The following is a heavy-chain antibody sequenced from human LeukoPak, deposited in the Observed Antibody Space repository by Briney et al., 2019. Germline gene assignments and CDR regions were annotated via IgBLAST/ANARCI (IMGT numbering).Heavy chain of an antibody. Sequence: GGSLRLSCAASGFTFSSYAMSWVRQAPGKGLEWVSAISGSGGSTYYADSVKGRFTISRDNSKSTLYLQMNSLRAEDTAVYYCAKCPYSSSWYYFDYWGQGTLVTVSS. J-gene: IGHJ4*02. CDR2: ISGSGGST. CDR1: GFTFSSYA. CDR3: AKCPYSSSWYYFDY. D-gene: IGHD6-13*01. V-gene: IGHV3-23*01.